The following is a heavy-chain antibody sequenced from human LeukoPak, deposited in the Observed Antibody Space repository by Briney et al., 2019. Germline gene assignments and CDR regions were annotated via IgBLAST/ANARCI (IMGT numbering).Heavy chain of an antibody. D-gene: IGHD6-13*01. CDR2: ISNNGDSS. Sequence: GGSLRLSCAASGFPFSTYSMTWVRQPPGKGLEYVSAISNNGDSSPYANSVKGRFTISSDNSKNTLYLEKNSLRAEDRAVFCWAKDRKQLANWFEPWGQRTLVSVSS. V-gene: IGHV3-64*01. J-gene: IGHJ5*02. CDR3: AKDRKQLANWFEP. CDR1: GFPFSTYS.